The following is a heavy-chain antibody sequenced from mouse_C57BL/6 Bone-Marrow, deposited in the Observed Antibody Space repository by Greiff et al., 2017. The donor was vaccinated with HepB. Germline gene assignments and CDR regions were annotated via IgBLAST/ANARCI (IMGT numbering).Heavy chain of an antibody. V-gene: IGHV5-4*01. J-gene: IGHJ2*01. CDR3: ARDELLFDY. CDR2: ISDGGSYT. Sequence: EVKLVESGGGLVKPGGSLKLSCAASGFTFSSYAMSWVRQTPEKRLEWVATISDGGSYTYYPDNVKGRFTISRDNAKNNLYLQMSHLKSEDTAMYYCARDELLFDYWGQGTTLTVSS. CDR1: GFTFSSYA.